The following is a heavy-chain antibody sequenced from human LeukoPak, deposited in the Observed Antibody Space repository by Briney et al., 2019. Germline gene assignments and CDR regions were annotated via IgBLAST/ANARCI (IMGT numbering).Heavy chain of an antibody. V-gene: IGHV3-64D*06. D-gene: IGHD3-9*01. CDR2: ISSNGGST. CDR3: VKGMEDYDILTGVLDV. J-gene: IGHJ6*02. CDR1: GFTFSSYA. Sequence: GGSLRLSCSASGFTFSSYAMHWVRQAPGKGLEYVSAISSNGGSTYYADSVKGRFTISRDNSKNTLYLQMSSLRAEDSAVYYCVKGMEDYDILTGVLDVWGQGTTVTVSS.